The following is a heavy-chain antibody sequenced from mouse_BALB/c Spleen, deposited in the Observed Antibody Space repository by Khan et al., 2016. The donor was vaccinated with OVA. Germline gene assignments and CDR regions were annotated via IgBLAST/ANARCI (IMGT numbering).Heavy chain of an antibody. J-gene: IGHJ4*01. CDR1: GFSLSRYN. D-gene: IGHD2-14*01. Sequence: QVQLKESGPGLVAPSQSLSITCTVSGFSLSRYNIHWVRQPPGKGLEWLGMIWGGGGIDYNSTLKSRLSIRKDNSKSQVLLKMNSLQTDDTAMYYCARAYYRYDDYYAMDYWGQGTSVTVSS. CDR3: ARAYYRYDDYYAMDY. V-gene: IGHV2-6-4*01. CDR2: IWGGGGI.